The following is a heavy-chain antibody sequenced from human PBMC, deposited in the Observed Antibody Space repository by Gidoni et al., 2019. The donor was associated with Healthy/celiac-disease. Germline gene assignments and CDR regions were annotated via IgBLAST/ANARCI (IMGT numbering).Heavy chain of an antibody. CDR1: GGSISSYY. CDR3: ARDRGSRGGMDV. J-gene: IGHJ6*02. D-gene: IGHD6-13*01. V-gene: IGHV4-59*01. CDR2: IYYSGST. Sequence: QVQLQESGPGLVKPSETLSLTCTVSGGSISSYYWSWIRQPPGKGLEWIGYIYYSGSTNYNPSLKSRVTISVDTSKNQFSLKLSSVTAADTVVYYCARDRGSRGGMDVWGQGTTVTVSS.